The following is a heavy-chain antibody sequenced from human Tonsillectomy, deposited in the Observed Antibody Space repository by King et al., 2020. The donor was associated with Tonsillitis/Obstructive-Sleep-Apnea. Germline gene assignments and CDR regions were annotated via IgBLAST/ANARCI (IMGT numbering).Heavy chain of an antibody. V-gene: IGHV4-59*01. CDR3: ARERGYDILTGYIPFDI. Sequence: QLQESGPGLVKPSETLSLTCTVSGVSISSYYWSWIRQPPGTGLEWIGYIYYSGSINYNPSLKSRFTISVDTSKNHFSLKLSSVTAADTAVYYCARERGYDILTGYIPFDIWGQGTMVTVSS. CDR1: GVSISSYY. J-gene: IGHJ3*02. CDR2: IYYSGSI. D-gene: IGHD3-9*01.